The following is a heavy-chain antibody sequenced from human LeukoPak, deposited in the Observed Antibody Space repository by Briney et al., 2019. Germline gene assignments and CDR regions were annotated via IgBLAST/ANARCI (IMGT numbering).Heavy chain of an antibody. V-gene: IGHV1-2*02. Sequence: ASVTVSCKASGYTFTGYYMHWVRQAPGQGLEWMGWINPNSGGTNYAQKFQGRVTMTRDTSISTAYMELSRLRSDDTAVYYCAGEARVCSSTSCYPTGYGMDVWGQGTTVTVSS. CDR2: INPNSGGT. D-gene: IGHD2-2*01. CDR1: GYTFTGYY. CDR3: AGEARVCSSTSCYPTGYGMDV. J-gene: IGHJ6*02.